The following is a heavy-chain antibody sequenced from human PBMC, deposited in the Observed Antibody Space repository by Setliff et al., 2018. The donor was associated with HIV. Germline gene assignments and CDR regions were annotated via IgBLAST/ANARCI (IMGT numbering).Heavy chain of an antibody. CDR3: ARQLSNSLES. CDR2: INPNSGGT. Sequence: ASVKVSCKASGYTFTGYYMHWVRQAPGQGLEWMGWINPNSGGTNYAQKFQGRITMTRDTSINTAYMEFSSLRSDDTAVYYCARQLSNSLESWGQGTLVTVSS. D-gene: IGHD1-1*01. J-gene: IGHJ4*02. CDR1: GYTFTGYY. V-gene: IGHV1-2*02.